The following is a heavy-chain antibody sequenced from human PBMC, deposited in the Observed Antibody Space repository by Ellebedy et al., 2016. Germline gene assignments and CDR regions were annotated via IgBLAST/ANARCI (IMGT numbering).Heavy chain of an antibody. Sequence: GGSLRLSCAASEFTFSNYAMNWVRQAPGKGLEWVSSITGSGDKTYYADSVKGRFTISRDNSKNTLYLQMNSLRAEDTAVYYCARSTQFRSPSCLDYWGQGTLVTVSS. J-gene: IGHJ4*02. CDR3: ARSTQFRSPSCLDY. CDR2: ITGSGDKT. D-gene: IGHD2-2*01. V-gene: IGHV3-23*01. CDR1: EFTFSNYA.